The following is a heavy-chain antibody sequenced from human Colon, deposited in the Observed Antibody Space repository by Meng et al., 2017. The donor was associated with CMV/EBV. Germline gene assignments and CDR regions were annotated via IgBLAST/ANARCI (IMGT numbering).Heavy chain of an antibody. D-gene: IGHD1-26*01. CDR3: AKEAVGATFVFDY. J-gene: IGHJ4*02. CDR1: GFTFSSYG. V-gene: IGHV3-30*02. Sequence: GGSLRLSCAASGFTFSSYGMHWVRQAPGKGLEWVAFIRYDGSNKYYADSVKGRFTISRDNSKNTLYLQMNSQRAEDTAVYYCAKEAVGATFVFDYWGQGTLVTVSS. CDR2: IRYDGSNK.